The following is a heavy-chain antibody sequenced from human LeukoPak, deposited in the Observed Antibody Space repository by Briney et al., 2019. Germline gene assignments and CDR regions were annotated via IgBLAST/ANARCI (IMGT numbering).Heavy chain of an antibody. V-gene: IGHV3-23*01. CDR2: ISGSGGST. Sequence: GGSLRLSCAASGFTFSSYAMGWVRQAPGMGLEWVSAISGSGGSTYYADSVKGRFTISRDNSKNTLYLQMNSLRAEDTAVYYCAKRLSGPNGSGSYWGQGTLVTVSS. J-gene: IGHJ4*02. CDR1: GFTFSSYA. CDR3: AKRLSGPNGSGSY. D-gene: IGHD3-10*01.